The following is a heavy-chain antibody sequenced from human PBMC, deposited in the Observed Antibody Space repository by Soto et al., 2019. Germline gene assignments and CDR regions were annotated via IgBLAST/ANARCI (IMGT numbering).Heavy chain of an antibody. CDR1: GFTFSSYA. J-gene: IGHJ4*02. CDR3: ARPIWGYYDSSGYPGPFDY. V-gene: IGHV3-30-3*01. D-gene: IGHD3-22*01. Sequence: PGGSLRLSCAASGFTFSSYAMHWVRQAPGKGLEWVAVISYDGSNKYYADSVKGRFTISRDNSKNTLYLQMNSLRAEDTAVYYCARPIWGYYDSSGYPGPFDYWGQGTLVTVS. CDR2: ISYDGSNK.